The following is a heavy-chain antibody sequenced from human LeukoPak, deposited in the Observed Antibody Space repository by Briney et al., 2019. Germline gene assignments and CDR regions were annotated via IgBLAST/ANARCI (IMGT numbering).Heavy chain of an antibody. V-gene: IGHV3-11*01. D-gene: IGHD3-10*01. Sequence: GGSLRLSCAASGFTFSDYYMSWVRQAPGKGLEWVSYISSSGSTIYYADSVKGRFTISRDNAKNSLYLQMNSLRAEDTAVYYCARGDEWFGELSPFDYWGQGTLVTVSS. J-gene: IGHJ4*02. CDR3: ARGDEWFGELSPFDY. CDR2: ISSSGSTI. CDR1: GFTFSDYY.